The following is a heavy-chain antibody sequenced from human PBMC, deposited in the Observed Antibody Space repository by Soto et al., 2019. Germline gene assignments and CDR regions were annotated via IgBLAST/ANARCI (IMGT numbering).Heavy chain of an antibody. CDR1: GFTFSSYA. D-gene: IGHD1-1*01. CDR3: TTDPFQQHDYMRVNPYGY. CDR2: ISYDGSNK. J-gene: IGHJ4*02. Sequence: GGSLRLSCAASGFTFSSYAMHWVRQAPGKGLEWVAVISYDGSNKYYADSVKGRFTISRDNSKNTLYLQMNSLRAEDTAVYYCTTDPFQQHDYMRVNPYGYWGQGTLVTVSS. V-gene: IGHV3-30-3*01.